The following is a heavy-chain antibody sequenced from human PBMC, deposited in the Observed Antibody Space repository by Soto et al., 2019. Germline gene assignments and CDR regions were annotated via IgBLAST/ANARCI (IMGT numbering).Heavy chain of an antibody. J-gene: IGHJ6*02. V-gene: IGHV1-3*01. D-gene: IGHD2-15*01. Sequence: ASVKVSCKASGYTFTSYGISWVRQAPGQRLEWMGWLNVGNGNTKYSQKFQGRVTITRDTSASTAYMELSSLRSEDTALYYCARFIGGAYGMDVWAKGPRSPSP. CDR3: ARFIGGAYGMDV. CDR1: GYTFTSYG. CDR2: LNVGNGNT.